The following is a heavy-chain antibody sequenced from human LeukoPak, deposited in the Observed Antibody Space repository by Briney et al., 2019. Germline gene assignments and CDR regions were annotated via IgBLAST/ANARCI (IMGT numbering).Heavy chain of an antibody. J-gene: IGHJ1*01. Sequence: SETLSLTCTVSGGSISTYYWSWIRQPPGKGLEWIGYIYYRGSANYNPSLKSRLTISVDTSKNQFSLKLISVTAADTAVYYCASGLYEVLFPYRGEYLHHWGQGTLVIVSS. V-gene: IGHV4-59*12. CDR2: IYYRGSA. D-gene: IGHD2-21*01. CDR3: ASGLYEVLFPYRGEYLHH. CDR1: GGSISTYY.